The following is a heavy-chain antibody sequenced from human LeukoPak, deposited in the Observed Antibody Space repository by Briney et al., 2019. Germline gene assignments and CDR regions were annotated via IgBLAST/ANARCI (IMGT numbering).Heavy chain of an antibody. CDR2: ISYSGST. J-gene: IGHJ5*02. D-gene: IGHD3-10*01. CDR3: ARDDYRGVTNFDP. CDR1: GGSISPYF. Sequence: SQTLSLTCSVSGGSISPYFWSWIRQPPGKGLEWIGYISYSGSTNYNPSLKSRVTISVDTSKNQFSLQLSSVTAADTAVYYCARDDYRGVTNFDPWGQGTLVTVSS. V-gene: IGHV4-59*01.